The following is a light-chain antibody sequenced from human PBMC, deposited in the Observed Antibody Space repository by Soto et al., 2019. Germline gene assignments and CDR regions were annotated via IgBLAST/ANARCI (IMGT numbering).Light chain of an antibody. J-gene: IGKJ1*01. CDR3: QKYNSYSGK. V-gene: IGKV3-15*01. CDR2: RAS. Sequence: LVMTESPATLSVSPGERATLSCRATQNIYSNVAWYQQRPGQAPRLLIYRASTRATGIPARFSGSGSGTEFTLTISSLQPDDFATYYCQKYNSYSGKCGQGTKGDIK. CDR1: QNIYSN.